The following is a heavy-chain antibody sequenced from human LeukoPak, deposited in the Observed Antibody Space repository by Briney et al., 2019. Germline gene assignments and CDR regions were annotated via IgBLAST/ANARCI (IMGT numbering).Heavy chain of an antibody. D-gene: IGHD2-15*01. CDR3: PKQLGYCRDGSCYFPY. CDR2: ISNNGGYT. CDR1: GFTFSSSS. V-gene: IGHV3-23*01. J-gene: IGHJ4*02. Sequence: GGSLRLSCALAGFTFSSSSMSWVRQAAWKGREWVSAISNNGGYTYYAASVQGRFTISRDNSKSTLRLQRNSLRAEETPEYYCPKQLGYCRDGSCYFPYWGQRTLVTVSS.